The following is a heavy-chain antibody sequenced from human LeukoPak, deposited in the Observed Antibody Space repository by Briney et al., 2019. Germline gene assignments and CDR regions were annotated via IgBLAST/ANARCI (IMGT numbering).Heavy chain of an antibody. CDR2: ISWNSGSI. CDR1: GFTFDDYA. D-gene: IGHD1-26*01. CDR3: AEDKGGESGVGYFDY. V-gene: IGHV3-9*01. J-gene: IGHJ4*02. Sequence: GRSLRLSCAASGFTFDDYAMHWVRQAPGKGLEWVSGISWNSGSIGYADSVKGRFTISRDNAKNSLYLQMNSLRAEDTALYYCAEDKGGESGVGYFDYWGQGTLVTVSS.